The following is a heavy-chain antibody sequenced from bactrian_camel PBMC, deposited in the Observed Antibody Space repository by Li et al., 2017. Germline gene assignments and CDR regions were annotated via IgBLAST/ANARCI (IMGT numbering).Heavy chain of an antibody. V-gene: IGHV3S1*01. CDR1: EVTYRRML. CDR2: IHTNGGST. D-gene: IGHD2*01. J-gene: IGHJ7*01. Sequence: HVQLVESGGGSVQAGGSLRLPCKGSEVTYRRMLMGWFRQAPGKEREGVAIIHTNGGSTDYADSVKGRFTISQDDAKNTVYLQMNSLKPEDTAMYYCEARNYLPYCRGGYQLRYYSGMDYWGKGTQVTVS.